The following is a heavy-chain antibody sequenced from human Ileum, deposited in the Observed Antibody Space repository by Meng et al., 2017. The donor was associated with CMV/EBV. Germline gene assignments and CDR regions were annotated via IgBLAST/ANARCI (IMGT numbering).Heavy chain of an antibody. CDR2: IYYSGST. V-gene: IGHV4-61*01. Sequence: GSLRLSCTVSGGSVSSTSYYWSWIRQPPGKGLEWIGYIYYSGSTNYNPSLKSRVTISVDRSKNQFSLKLDSVTAADTAVYFCARDSGDMGSWGQGTQVT. CDR3: ARDSGDMGS. J-gene: IGHJ5*02. D-gene: IGHD2-15*01. CDR1: GGSVSSTSYY.